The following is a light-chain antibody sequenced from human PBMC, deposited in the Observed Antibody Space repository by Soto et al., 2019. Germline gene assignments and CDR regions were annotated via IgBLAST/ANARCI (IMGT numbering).Light chain of an antibody. J-gene: IGKJ2*01. Sequence: EIVLTQSPGTLSLSPGERATLSCRASQSVSSSYLAWYQQKPGQAPRLLIYGASNRATGIPDRFSGSGSGTDFTITISRLEPEDFAVYYCHQYGSSPFPVGQGTKLEIK. CDR3: HQYGSSPFP. CDR2: GAS. CDR1: QSVSSSY. V-gene: IGKV3-20*01.